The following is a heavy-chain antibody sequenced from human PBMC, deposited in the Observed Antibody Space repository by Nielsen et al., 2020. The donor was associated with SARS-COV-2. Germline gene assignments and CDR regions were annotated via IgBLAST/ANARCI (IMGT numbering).Heavy chain of an antibody. CDR3: ARVATVTKLDP. V-gene: IGHV3-21*01. Sequence: GGSLRLSCASSGFTFSSYAMSWVRQAPGKGLEWVSSISSSSSYIYYADSVKGRFTISRDNAKNSLYLQMNSLRAEDTAVYYCARVATVTKLDPWGQGTLVIVSS. J-gene: IGHJ5*02. CDR2: ISSSSSYI. CDR1: GFTFSSYA. D-gene: IGHD4-17*01.